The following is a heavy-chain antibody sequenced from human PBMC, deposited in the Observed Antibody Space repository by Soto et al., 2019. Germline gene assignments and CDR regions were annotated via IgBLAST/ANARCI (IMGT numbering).Heavy chain of an antibody. CDR1: GFTFGDYA. D-gene: IGHD6-13*01. J-gene: IGHJ2*01. V-gene: IGHV3-23*01. Sequence: GGSLRLSCIASGFTFGDYAMSWFRQAPGKGLEWVSLIGGDGGSTYYADSVRGRFTISRDNSKNTLYLQMNSLRAEDTAIYYCAKAYSSIWSHWYFDLWGLGTLVTVSS. CDR2: IGGDGGST. CDR3: AKAYSSIWSHWYFDL.